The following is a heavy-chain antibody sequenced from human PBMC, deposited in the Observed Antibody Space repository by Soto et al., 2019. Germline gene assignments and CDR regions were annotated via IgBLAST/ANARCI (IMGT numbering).Heavy chain of an antibody. CDR3: AREFAPGSPNYDY. CDR2: FTRSGNT. D-gene: IGHD3-10*01. V-gene: IGHV3-23*01. CDR1: GFTFSNYA. Sequence: GSLRLSCAASGFTFSNYAMSWVRQAPGKGLEWVSTFTRSGNTYYADSVKGRFTISRDNSKNTLYLQMDSLRAEDTAVYYCAREFAPGSPNYDYWGLGTLVPVSS. J-gene: IGHJ4*02.